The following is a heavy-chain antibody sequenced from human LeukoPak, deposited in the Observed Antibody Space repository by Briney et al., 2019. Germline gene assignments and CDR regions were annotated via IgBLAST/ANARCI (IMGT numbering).Heavy chain of an antibody. D-gene: IGHD3-22*01. CDR2: IIPIFGTA. CDR1: GGTFSSYA. CDR3: VTGSSERDYYESHMFYFGDS. Sequence: ASVKVSCKASGGTFSSYAISWVRQAPGQGLEWMGGIIPIFGTANYAQKFQGRVTITADESTSTAYMELRSVTSQDTAVYYCVTGSSERDYYESHMFYFGDSWGQGTVVTVSS. J-gene: IGHJ4*02. V-gene: IGHV1-69*13.